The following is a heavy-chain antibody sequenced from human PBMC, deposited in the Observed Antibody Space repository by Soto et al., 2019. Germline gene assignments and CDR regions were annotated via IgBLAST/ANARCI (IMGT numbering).Heavy chain of an antibody. CDR1: GYTLTSYG. CDR3: ARDPSRSGWYGGGYYYGMDV. V-gene: IGHV1-46*01. CDR2: INPSGGST. Sequence: ASVKVSCKASGYTLTSYGISWVRQAPGQGPEWMGIINPSGGSTSYAQKFQGRVTMTRDTSTSKVYMELSSLRSEDTAVYYCARDPSRSGWYGGGYYYGMDVWGQGTTVTVSS. J-gene: IGHJ6*02. D-gene: IGHD6-19*01.